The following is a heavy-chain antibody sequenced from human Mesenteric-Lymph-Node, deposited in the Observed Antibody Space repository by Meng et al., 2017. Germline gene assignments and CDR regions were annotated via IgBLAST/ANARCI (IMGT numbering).Heavy chain of an antibody. CDR3: ARDLNYGSGSARCIDY. CDR1: GYTFTGYY. Sequence: ASVKVSCKASGYTFTGYYMHWVRQAPGQGLEWMGRINPNSGGTNYAQKFQGRVTMTRDTSTSTVYMELSSLRSEDTAVYYCARDLNYGSGSARCIDYWGQGTLVTVSS. J-gene: IGHJ4*02. V-gene: IGHV1-2*06. CDR2: INPNSGGT. D-gene: IGHD3-10*01.